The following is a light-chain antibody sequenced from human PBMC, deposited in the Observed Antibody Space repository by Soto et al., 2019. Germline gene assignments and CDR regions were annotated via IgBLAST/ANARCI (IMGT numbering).Light chain of an antibody. Sequence: QSVLTQPPSVSGAPGQRVTISCTGSSSNIGAGYDVHWYQQLPGTAPKLLIYGNSNRPSGVPDRFSGSKSGTSASLAITGRQAEDEADYYCQAYDSSLRGSNVFGTGTKLTVL. J-gene: IGLJ1*01. CDR1: SSNIGAGYD. V-gene: IGLV1-40*01. CDR2: GNS. CDR3: QAYDSSLRGSNV.